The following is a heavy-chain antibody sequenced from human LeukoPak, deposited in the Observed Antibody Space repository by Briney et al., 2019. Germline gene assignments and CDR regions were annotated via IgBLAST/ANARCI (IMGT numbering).Heavy chain of an antibody. CDR3: ASSTLRFLEWPGDY. V-gene: IGHV4-30-4*08. Sequence: SQTLSLTCTVSGGSISSGDYYWSWIRQPPGKGLEWIGYIYYSGSTYYNPSLKSRVTISVDTSKNQFSLKLSSVTAADTAVYYCASSTLRFLEWPGDYWGQGTLVTVSS. D-gene: IGHD3-3*01. J-gene: IGHJ4*02. CDR2: IYYSGST. CDR1: GGSISSGDYY.